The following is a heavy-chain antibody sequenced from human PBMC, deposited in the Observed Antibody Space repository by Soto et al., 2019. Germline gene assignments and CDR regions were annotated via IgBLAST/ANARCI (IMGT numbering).Heavy chain of an antibody. D-gene: IGHD7-27*01. Sequence: EVQLLESGGGLVQPGGSLRLSCAASGFTFSSYAITWVRQAPGKGLEWVSIISDSGGFTYYADSVKGRFTISRDNSINTLYLQMNCLRAEDTAVYYCAKRPLNWGKWYFDLWGRGTLVTVSS. CDR3: AKRPLNWGKWYFDL. CDR2: ISDSGGFT. CDR1: GFTFSSYA. J-gene: IGHJ2*01. V-gene: IGHV3-23*01.